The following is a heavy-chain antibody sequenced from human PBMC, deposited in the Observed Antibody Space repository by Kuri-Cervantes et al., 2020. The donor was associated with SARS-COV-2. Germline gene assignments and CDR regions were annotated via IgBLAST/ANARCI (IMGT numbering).Heavy chain of an antibody. CDR3: ASDCSTTSCYPY. J-gene: IGHJ4*02. CDR1: GFTFSSYS. V-gene: IGHV3-21*06. D-gene: IGHD2-2*01. Sequence: GESLKISCAASGFTFSSYSMNWVRQAPGKGLEWVSSISSSSSYIYYADSVKGRFTISRDNAKNSLYLQMNSLRVEDTAVYYCASDCSTTSCYPYWGQGTLVTVSS. CDR2: ISSSSSYI.